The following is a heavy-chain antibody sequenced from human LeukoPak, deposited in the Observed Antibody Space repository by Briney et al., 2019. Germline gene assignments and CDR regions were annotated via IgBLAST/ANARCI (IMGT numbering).Heavy chain of an antibody. CDR3: ARGRTILFDEETYYFDY. D-gene: IGHD2-15*01. CDR2: IYYSGST. CDR1: GGSISSSSYY. Sequence: SETLSLTCTVSGGSISSSSYYWGWIRQPPGKGLEWIGSIYYSGSTYYNPSLKSRVTISVDTSKNQFSLKLSSVTAADTAVYFCARGRTILFDEETYYFDYWGQGTLVTVSS. J-gene: IGHJ4*02. V-gene: IGHV4-39*07.